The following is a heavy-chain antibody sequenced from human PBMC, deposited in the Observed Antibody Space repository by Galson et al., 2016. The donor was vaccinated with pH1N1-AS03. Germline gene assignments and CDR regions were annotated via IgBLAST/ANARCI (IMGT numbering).Heavy chain of an antibody. CDR3: ARRGGSGAPLFDY. Sequence: TLSLTCTVSGGSISSYYWSWIRQPPGKGLEWIGYIYYSGSTNYNPSLKSRVTMSVVTSKNQLSLKLTSVTAADTAVYYCARRGGSGAPLFDYWGQGTLVTVSS. CDR1: GGSISSYY. CDR2: IYYSGST. D-gene: IGHD6-19*01. V-gene: IGHV4-59*08. J-gene: IGHJ4*02.